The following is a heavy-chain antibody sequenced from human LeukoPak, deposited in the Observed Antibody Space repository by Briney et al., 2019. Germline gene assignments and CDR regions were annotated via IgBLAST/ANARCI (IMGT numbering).Heavy chain of an antibody. J-gene: IGHJ6*02. V-gene: IGHV3-21*01. D-gene: IGHD3-10*01. Sequence: GGSLRLSCAASGFTFSSYSMNWVRQAPGKGLEWVSSIISCRSYIYYADSVKGRFTLSRDNAKNSLYLQMHSLRAEDTAVYYCASGITMVRGVNSDESYYYYGMDVWGQGTTVTVSS. CDR3: ASGITMVRGVNSDESYYYYGMDV. CDR2: IISCRSYI. CDR1: GFTFSSYS.